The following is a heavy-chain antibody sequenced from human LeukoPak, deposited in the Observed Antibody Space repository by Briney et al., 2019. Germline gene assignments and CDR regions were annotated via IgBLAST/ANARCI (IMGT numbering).Heavy chain of an antibody. CDR2: IIPIFGTA. Sequence: SVKVSCKASGGTFSSYAISWVRQAPGQGLEWMGGIIPIFGTANYAQKFQGRVTITADESTSTAYMELSSLRSEDTAVYYCASPRTDDYYYYGMDVWGQGTTVTVSS. CDR1: GGTFSSYA. V-gene: IGHV1-69*13. CDR3: ASPRTDDYYYYGMDV. D-gene: IGHD3-16*01. J-gene: IGHJ6*02.